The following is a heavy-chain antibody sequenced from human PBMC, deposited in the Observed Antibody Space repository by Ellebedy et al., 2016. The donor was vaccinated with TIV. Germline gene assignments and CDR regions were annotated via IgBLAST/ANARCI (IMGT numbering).Heavy chain of an antibody. CDR3: AGGLAAASFDY. J-gene: IGHJ4*02. V-gene: IGHV1-46*01. Sequence: AASVKVSCKASGYTFTSYYLHWVRQAPGQGLEYMAIINPSGGSTSYAQKFQGRVTMTRDTSTSTVYMELSSLRSEDTAVYYCAGGLAAASFDYWGQGTLVTVSS. CDR2: INPSGGST. CDR1: GYTFTSYY. D-gene: IGHD6-13*01.